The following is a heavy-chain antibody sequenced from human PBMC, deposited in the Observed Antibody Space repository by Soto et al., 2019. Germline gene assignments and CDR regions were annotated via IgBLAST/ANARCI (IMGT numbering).Heavy chain of an antibody. CDR2: ISSSSSYI. Sequence: GGSLRLSCAASGFTFSSYSMNWVRQAPGKGLEWVSSISSSSSYIYYADSVKGRFTISRDNAKNSLYLQMNSLRAEDTAVYYCARDRSRYHYDSSGYYQISDAFDIWGQGTMVTVSS. D-gene: IGHD3-22*01. V-gene: IGHV3-21*01. CDR1: GFTFSSYS. CDR3: ARDRSRYHYDSSGYYQISDAFDI. J-gene: IGHJ3*02.